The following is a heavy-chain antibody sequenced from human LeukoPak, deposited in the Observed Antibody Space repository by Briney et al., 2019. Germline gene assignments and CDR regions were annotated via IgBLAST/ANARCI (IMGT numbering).Heavy chain of an antibody. V-gene: IGHV3-7*01. CDR1: GFTFSNYW. D-gene: IGHD3-3*01. J-gene: IGHJ6*03. CDR2: IKQDGAEK. CDR3: ASTDFWSGYYNSYYMDV. Sequence: GGSLRLSCAASGFTFSNYWMHWVRQAPGKGLEWVANIKQDGAEKYYVDSVKGRFTISRDNAKNSLYLQMNSLRVEDTAVYYCASTDFWSGYYNSYYMDVXXX.